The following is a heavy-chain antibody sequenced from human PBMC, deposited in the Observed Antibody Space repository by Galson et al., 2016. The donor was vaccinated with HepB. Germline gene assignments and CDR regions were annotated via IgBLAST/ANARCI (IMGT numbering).Heavy chain of an antibody. D-gene: IGHD3-10*01. CDR1: GFSFSDYY. J-gene: IGHJ4*02. CDR2: ISSSGSAE. CDR3: VRLGVGN. Sequence: SLRLSCAASGFSFSDYYMNWIRQAPGKGLEWVSYISSSGSAEKYADSVQGRFTISRDNAKNSMYLQMNSLRAEDTAMYYCVRLGVGNWGQGTPVTVSS. V-gene: IGHV3-11*04.